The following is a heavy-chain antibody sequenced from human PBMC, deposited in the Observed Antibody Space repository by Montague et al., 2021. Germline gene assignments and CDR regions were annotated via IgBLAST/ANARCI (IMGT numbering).Heavy chain of an antibody. J-gene: IGHJ4*02. CDR2: IYESGTT. Sequence: SETLSLTCTVTGGSISEFYWSWIRQSPEKGLEWIGYIYESGTTNYNPSLKSRVTISADTSMNQFSLKLRSVTAADTAVYFCARRLGIRAPFDYWGQGTLVTVSS. CDR3: ARRLGIRAPFDY. CDR1: GGSISEFY. D-gene: IGHD7-27*01. V-gene: IGHV4-59*08.